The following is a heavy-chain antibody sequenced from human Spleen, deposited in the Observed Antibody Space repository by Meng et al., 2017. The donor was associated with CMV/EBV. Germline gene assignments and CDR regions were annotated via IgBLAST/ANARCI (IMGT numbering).Heavy chain of an antibody. Sequence: FTKYAISWVRQAPAHGPEWMGGFIPIFGTADYAQKFQGRVTITTDESTNTAYMELSSLTSEDTALYFCVRGGDCSGGACYSEPLDVWGQGTTVTVSS. D-gene: IGHD2-21*02. V-gene: IGHV1-69*05. CDR1: FTKYA. CDR3: VRGGDCSGGACYSEPLDV. CDR2: FIPIFGTA. J-gene: IGHJ6*02.